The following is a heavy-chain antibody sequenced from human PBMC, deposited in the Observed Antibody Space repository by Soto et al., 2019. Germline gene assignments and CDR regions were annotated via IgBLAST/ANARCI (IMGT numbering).Heavy chain of an antibody. CDR3: AKAGSYSGSSGGVDR. D-gene: IGHD3-22*01. CDR1: GGSVSGSY. CDR2: IFYSGAT. Sequence: LTCNVSGGSVSGSYWSWIRQSPGTGLEWIGYIFYSGATKYNPSLESRVTILVDSSKNEFSLKLTSVTPADTAVYYCAKAGSYSGSSGGVDRWGREIRVTFPS. J-gene: IGHJ4*02. V-gene: IGHV4-59*02.